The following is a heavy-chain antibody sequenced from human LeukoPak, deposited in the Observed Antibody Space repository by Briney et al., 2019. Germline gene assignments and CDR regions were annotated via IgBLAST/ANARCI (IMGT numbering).Heavy chain of an antibody. J-gene: IGHJ3*02. CDR2: ISGSGGST. CDR1: GFTFSSYA. D-gene: IGHD4-23*01. CDR3: ANTLTTVVIPGAFDI. Sequence: PGGSLRLSCAASGFTFSSYAVSWVRQTPGKGLEWVSAISGSGGSTYYADSVKGRFTISRDNSKNTLYLQMNSLRAEDTAVCYCANTLTTVVIPGAFDIWGQGTMVTVSS. V-gene: IGHV3-23*01.